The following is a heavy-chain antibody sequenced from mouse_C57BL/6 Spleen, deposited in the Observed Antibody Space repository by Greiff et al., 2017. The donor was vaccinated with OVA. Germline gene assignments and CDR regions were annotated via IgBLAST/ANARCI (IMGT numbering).Heavy chain of an antibody. CDR2: ISYDGSN. D-gene: IGHD2-14*01. CDR3: ARLGYEGYFDV. Sequence: EVKLQESGPGLVKPSQSLSLTCSVTGYSITSGYYWNWIRQFPGNKLEWMGYISYDGSNNYNPSLKNRISITRDTSKNQFFLKLNSVTTEDTATYYCARLGYEGYFDVWGTGTTVTVSS. J-gene: IGHJ1*03. V-gene: IGHV3-6*01. CDR1: GYSITSGYY.